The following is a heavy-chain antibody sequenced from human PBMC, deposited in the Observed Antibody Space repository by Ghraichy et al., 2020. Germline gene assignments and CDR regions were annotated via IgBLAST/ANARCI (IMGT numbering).Heavy chain of an antibody. Sequence: GESLNISCAASGFTFSYSAMSWVRQAPGKGLEWVSAISGSGDATYSADSVRGRFTISRDNSKNTLYLQMNSLRVDDTAVYYCAKDQTSLVNWYFDLWGRGTLVTVSS. CDR1: GFTFSYSA. CDR3: AKDQTSLVNWYFDL. CDR2: ISGSGDAT. D-gene: IGHD2-8*02. J-gene: IGHJ2*01. V-gene: IGHV3-23*01.